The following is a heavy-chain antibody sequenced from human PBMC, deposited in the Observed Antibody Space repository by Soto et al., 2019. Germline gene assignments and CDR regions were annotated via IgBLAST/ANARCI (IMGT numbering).Heavy chain of an antibody. CDR3: LVTSGAGNSACLDC. CDR2: IYWDDDK. J-gene: IGHJ4*02. Sequence: QITLKESGPTLVKPTQTLTLTCTFSGFSLSTSRGGVGWIRQPPGKALEWLALIYWDDDKRYSPSLKSRLTITKDTTNNQVVLRMANTDPVDTVTYYCLVTSGAGNSACLDCWGQGTLVTVSS. D-gene: IGHD6-13*01. V-gene: IGHV2-5*02. CDR1: GFSLSTSRGG.